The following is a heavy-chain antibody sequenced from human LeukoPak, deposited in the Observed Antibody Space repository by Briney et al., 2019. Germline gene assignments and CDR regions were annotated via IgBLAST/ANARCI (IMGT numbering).Heavy chain of an antibody. D-gene: IGHD2-2*01. CDR2: IYPGDSDT. CDR3: ARREYCSGTSCPIDY. J-gene: IGHJ4*02. Sequence: GESLKISCKGSGYSFTSYWIGWVRQMPGKGLEWMGIIYPGDSDTRYNPSFQGQVTISADKSINTAYLQWSSLKASDTAMYYCARREYCSGTSCPIDYWGQGTLVTVSS. CDR1: GYSFTSYW. V-gene: IGHV5-51*01.